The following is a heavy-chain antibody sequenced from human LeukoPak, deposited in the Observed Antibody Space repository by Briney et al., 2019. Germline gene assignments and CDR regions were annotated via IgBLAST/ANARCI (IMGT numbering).Heavy chain of an antibody. D-gene: IGHD3-22*01. CDR1: GFTFDDYT. J-gene: IGHJ1*01. CDR2: ISWDGGST. V-gene: IGHV3-43*01. Sequence: PGGSLRLSCAASGFTFDDYTMHWVRQAPGKGLEWVSLISWDGGSTYYADSVKGRFTISRDNSKNSLYLQMNSLRTEDTALYYCAKGLNQYYYDSSGYYRPEYFQHWGQGTLVTVSS. CDR3: AKGLNQYYYDSSGYYRPEYFQH.